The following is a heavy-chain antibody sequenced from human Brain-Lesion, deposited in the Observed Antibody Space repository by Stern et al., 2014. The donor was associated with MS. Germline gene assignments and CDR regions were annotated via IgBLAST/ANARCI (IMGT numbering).Heavy chain of an antibody. J-gene: IGHJ4*02. CDR3: ASGYRIFDY. CDR1: GGSISSGSDY. CDR2: IHPSGSP. Sequence: VQLVESGPGLVKPSQTLSLTCTVSGGSISSGSDYWSWIRPPAGKGLEWIGRIHPSGSPFYPTSLNSRVPISPDTSMTQFSLDLNSATAADTAIYYCASGYRIFDYWGQGILVTVSS. D-gene: IGHD5-18*01. V-gene: IGHV4-61*02.